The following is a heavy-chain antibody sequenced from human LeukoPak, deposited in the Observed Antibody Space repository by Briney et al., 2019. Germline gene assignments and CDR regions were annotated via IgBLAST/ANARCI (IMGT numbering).Heavy chain of an antibody. J-gene: IGHJ4*02. CDR1: GFTVSSNY. CDR3: ARVSTFLTTLYYFAY. V-gene: IGHV3-15*01. Sequence: GGSLRLSCAGSGFTVSSNYMSWVRQAPGKGLEWVDRIKSKTDGGTTDYAAPVKGRFTISRDDSKNTLYLQMNSLKTEDTAVYYCARVSTFLTTLYYFAYWGQGTLVTVSS. CDR2: IKSKTDGGTT. D-gene: IGHD1-1*01.